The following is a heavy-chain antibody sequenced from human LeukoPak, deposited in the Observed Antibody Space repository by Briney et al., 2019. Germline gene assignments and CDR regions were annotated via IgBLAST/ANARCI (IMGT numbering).Heavy chain of an antibody. CDR3: ARGGIVVVPAAKYNWFDP. D-gene: IGHD2-2*01. V-gene: IGHV1-69*05. CDR1: GGTFSSYA. Sequence: SVKVSCKASGGTFSSYAISWVRQAPGQGLEWMGRIIPIFGTANYAQKFQGRVTITTDESTSTAYMELSSLRSEDTAVYYCARGGIVVVPAAKYNWFDPWGQGTLVTVSS. CDR2: IIPIFGTA. J-gene: IGHJ5*02.